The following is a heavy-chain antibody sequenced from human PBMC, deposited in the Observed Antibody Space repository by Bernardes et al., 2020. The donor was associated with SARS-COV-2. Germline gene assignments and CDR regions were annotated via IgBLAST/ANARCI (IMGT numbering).Heavy chain of an antibody. CDR2: INHSGST. D-gene: IGHD3-3*01. CDR3: ARGVEISGEVVLYYYGLDV. Sequence: SETLSLTCTVSGASISSSNYYWGWIRQPPGKGLEWIGEINHSGSTNYNPSLKSRVTLSVDTSKNQFSLKLSSLTAADTAVYYCARGVEISGEVVLYYYGLDVWGQGTTVTVSS. CDR1: GASISSSNYY. J-gene: IGHJ6*02. V-gene: IGHV4-39*07.